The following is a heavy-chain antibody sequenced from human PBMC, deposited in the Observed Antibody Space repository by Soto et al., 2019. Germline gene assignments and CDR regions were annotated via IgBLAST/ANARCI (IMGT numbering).Heavy chain of an antibody. Sequence: SETLSLTCTVSGGSISSYYWSWIRQPPGKGLEWIGYIYYSGSTNYNPSLKSRVTISVDTSKNQFSLKLSSVTAADTAVYYCAVDLIQYSSSWGGLFDPWGQGTLVTVSS. J-gene: IGHJ5*02. CDR3: AVDLIQYSSSWGGLFDP. CDR1: GGSISSYY. D-gene: IGHD6-13*01. CDR2: IYYSGST. V-gene: IGHV4-59*01.